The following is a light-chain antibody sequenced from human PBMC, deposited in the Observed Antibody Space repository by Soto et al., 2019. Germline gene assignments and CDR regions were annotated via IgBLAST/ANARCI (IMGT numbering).Light chain of an antibody. J-gene: IGKJ5*01. Sequence: EVVYTQSPATLSLSQRDRATLSCRASQSVSSNLAWYQQKPGQAPRLLIYGASTRATGIPARFSGSGSGTEFTLTISSLQSEDFAVSYCQQYNNWLVTFGQGTLLEI. CDR1: QSVSSN. V-gene: IGKV3-15*01. CDR2: GAS. CDR3: QQYNNWLVT.